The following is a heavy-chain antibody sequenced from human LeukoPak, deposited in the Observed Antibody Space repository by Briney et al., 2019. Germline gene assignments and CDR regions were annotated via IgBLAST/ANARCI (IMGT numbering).Heavy chain of an antibody. V-gene: IGHV3-48*04. Sequence: GGSLRLSCAASGFTYDDYGMNWVRQAPGKGLEWVSYISSSGSTIYYADSVKGRFTISRDNAKNSLYLQMNSLRAEDTAVYYCARDQGWFDPWGQGTLVTVSS. CDR2: ISSSGSTI. J-gene: IGHJ5*02. CDR1: GFTYDDYG. CDR3: ARDQGWFDP.